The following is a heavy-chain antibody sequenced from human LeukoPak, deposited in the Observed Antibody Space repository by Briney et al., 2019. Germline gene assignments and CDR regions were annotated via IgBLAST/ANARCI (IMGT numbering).Heavy chain of an antibody. J-gene: IGHJ1*01. CDR1: GFTFSSYW. Sequence: GGSLRLSCAASGFTFSSYWMHWVRQAPGKGLVWVSRINSDGSSTSYADSVKGRFTISRDNSKNTLSLQMRSLRAEDTAVYYCANLIIAAAGYEYFQDWGQGTLVTVSS. CDR2: INSDGSST. V-gene: IGHV3-74*01. D-gene: IGHD6-13*01. CDR3: ANLIIAAAGYEYFQD.